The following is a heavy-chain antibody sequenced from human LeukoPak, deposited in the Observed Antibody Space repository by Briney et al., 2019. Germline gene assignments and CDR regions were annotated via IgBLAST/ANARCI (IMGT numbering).Heavy chain of an antibody. V-gene: IGHV3-30*18. Sequence: GGSLRLSCAVSGFTFRNYGMHWVRQAPGKGLEWVAVISYDESDKYYGDSVKGRFTISRDNSKNTLFLKMNSLRAEDTAVYFCAKDFRRADYYDSSGYYRMIDYWGQGTLVTVSS. CDR2: ISYDESDK. CDR1: GFTFRNYG. J-gene: IGHJ4*02. D-gene: IGHD3-22*01. CDR3: AKDFRRADYYDSSGYYRMIDY.